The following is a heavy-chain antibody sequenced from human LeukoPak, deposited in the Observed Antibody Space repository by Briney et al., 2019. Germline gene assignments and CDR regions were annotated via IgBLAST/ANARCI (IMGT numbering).Heavy chain of an antibody. CDR3: ARHFGSGSHYFDY. J-gene: IGHJ4*02. D-gene: IGHD3-10*01. V-gene: IGHV4-34*01. CDR1: GGSFSGYY. CDR2: INHSGST. Sequence: SETLSLTCAVFGGSFSGYYWSWIRQPPGKGLEWIGEINHSGSTNYNPSLKSRVTISVDTSKNQFSLKLSSVTAADTAVYYCARHFGSGSHYFDYWGQGTLVTVSS.